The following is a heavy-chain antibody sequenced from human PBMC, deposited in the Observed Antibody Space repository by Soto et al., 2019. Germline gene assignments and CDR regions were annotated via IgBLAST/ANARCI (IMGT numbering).Heavy chain of an antibody. CDR1: GVTFKNYA. Sequence: GGSLRLSCAAAGVTFKNYARSWVRQAPGKGLEWVSSISGSDGSTYYADSVKGRFSISRDNSKNTLDVQMNSLRAEDTAIYYCAKDLGGYCSGGSCYPTFQHWGQGTLVTVSS. J-gene: IGHJ1*01. CDR2: ISGSDGST. D-gene: IGHD2-15*01. V-gene: IGHV3-23*01. CDR3: AKDLGGYCSGGSCYPTFQH.